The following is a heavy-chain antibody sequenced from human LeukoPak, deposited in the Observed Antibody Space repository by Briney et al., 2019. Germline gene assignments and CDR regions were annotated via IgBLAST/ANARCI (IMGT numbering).Heavy chain of an antibody. V-gene: IGHV3-23*01. CDR3: AKKGSGSYYSALDY. CDR1: GFTFSTYA. D-gene: IGHD3-10*01. Sequence: GGSLRLSCAASGFTFSTYAMDWVRQAPGKGLEWVSGISITGGATYYAESVKGRFTISRDNSKSTLYLQMNSLRADDTAVYYCAKKGSGSYYSALDYWGQRTLVTVS. J-gene: IGHJ4*02. CDR2: ISITGGAT.